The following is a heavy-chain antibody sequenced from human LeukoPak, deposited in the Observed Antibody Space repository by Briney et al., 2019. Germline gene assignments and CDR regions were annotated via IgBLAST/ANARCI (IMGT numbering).Heavy chain of an antibody. Sequence: GGSLRLSCVASGFDISYNYVGWVRQAPGKGLEWVSVIHTGGTTHYTDSVKGRFTISKDNSNNTVYLQMNSVRVEDTAVYYCARATDFWSGSGYFDYWGQGTLVTVSS. CDR2: IHTGGTT. J-gene: IGHJ4*02. D-gene: IGHD3-3*01. CDR1: GFDISYNY. V-gene: IGHV3-53*01. CDR3: ARATDFWSGSGYFDY.